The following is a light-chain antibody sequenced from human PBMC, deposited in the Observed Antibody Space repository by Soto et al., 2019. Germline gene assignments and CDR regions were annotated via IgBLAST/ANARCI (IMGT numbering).Light chain of an antibody. V-gene: IGLV2-8*01. CDR3: SSYAGSHNFGV. CDR2: EVN. CDR1: SSDVGGYNY. J-gene: IGLJ1*01. Sequence: QSSLTQPPSASGSPGQSVTISCAGTSSDVGGYNYVSWYQQHPGKAPKLMIYEVNKRPSGVPDRFSGSKSGNTASLTVSGLQAEDEADYYWSSYAGSHNFGVFGTGTKLTVL.